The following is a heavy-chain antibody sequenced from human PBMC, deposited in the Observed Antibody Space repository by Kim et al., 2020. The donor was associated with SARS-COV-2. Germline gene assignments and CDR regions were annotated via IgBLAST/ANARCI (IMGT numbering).Heavy chain of an antibody. D-gene: IGHD5-18*01. CDR3: AHRRGRKGRIQADY. V-gene: IGHV2-5*02. CDR1: GFSLSTSGVG. CDR2: IYWDDDK. Sequence: SGPTLVKPTQTLTLTCTVSGFSLSTSGVGVGWIRQPPGNALEWLALIYWDDDKRYSPSLKSRLTITKDTSKNQVVLTMTNMDPVDTATYYCAHRRGRKGRIQADYWGQGTLVTVSS. J-gene: IGHJ4*02.